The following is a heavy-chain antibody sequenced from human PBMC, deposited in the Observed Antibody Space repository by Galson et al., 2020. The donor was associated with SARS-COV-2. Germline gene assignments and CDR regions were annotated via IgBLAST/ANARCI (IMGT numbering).Heavy chain of an antibody. D-gene: IGHD2-2*01. J-gene: IGHJ4*02. CDR2: ISSGGTTM. Sequence: GGSLRLSCAASGFTFSSYEINWVRQAPGKGLEWVSYISSGGTTMKYADSVKGRFTISRDNAKNSLYLQMNSLRAEDTAVYYCARDYPEYCTSTRCFAYFDPWGQGTLVTVSS. CDR3: ARDYPEYCTSTRCFAYFDP. CDR1: GFTFSSYE. V-gene: IGHV3-48*03.